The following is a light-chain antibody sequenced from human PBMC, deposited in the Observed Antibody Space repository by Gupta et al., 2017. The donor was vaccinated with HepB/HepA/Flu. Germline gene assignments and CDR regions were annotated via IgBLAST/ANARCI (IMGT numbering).Light chain of an antibody. J-gene: IGLJ2*01. CDR3: SSYTSSTILV. V-gene: IGLV2-14*03. Sequence: QSALTQPASVSGSPGQSITISCTGTSSDIGAYNYVSWYQLHPGKAPKLMSYDVSDRPSGVSNRFSGSKSGNTASLTISGLQAEDEANYFCSSYTSSTILVFGGGTKLTVL. CDR2: DVS. CDR1: SSDIGAYNY.